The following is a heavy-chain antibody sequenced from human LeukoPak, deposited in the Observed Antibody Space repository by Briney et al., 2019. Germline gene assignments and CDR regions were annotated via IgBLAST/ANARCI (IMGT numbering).Heavy chain of an antibody. CDR1: GFTFSSYW. CDR3: ARDVDTAMVGGFFDY. Sequence: GGSLRLSCAASGFTFSSYWMSWVRQAPGKGLEWVANIKQDGSEKYYVDSVKGRFTISRDNAKNSLYLQMNSLRAEDTAAYYCARDVDTAMVGGFFDYWGQGTLVTVSS. J-gene: IGHJ4*02. D-gene: IGHD5-18*01. V-gene: IGHV3-7*01. CDR2: IKQDGSEK.